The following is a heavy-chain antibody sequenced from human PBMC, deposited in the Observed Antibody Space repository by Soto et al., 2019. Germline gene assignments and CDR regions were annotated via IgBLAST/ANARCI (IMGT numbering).Heavy chain of an antibody. CDR1: GGSVISSTYC. J-gene: IGHJ5*02. CDR2: IRETADT. CDR3: ATLPPRIEVTVLPIPT. D-gene: IGHD2-15*01. Sequence: SETLSLTCSVSGGSVISSTYCWTWIRKAPGQGLEWIGYIRETADTNYNPSLKSRVTISVDKSNNQFSLTLKYVTAADTAVYYCATLPPRIEVTVLPIPTWGQGTLVTVSS. V-gene: IGHV4-61*05.